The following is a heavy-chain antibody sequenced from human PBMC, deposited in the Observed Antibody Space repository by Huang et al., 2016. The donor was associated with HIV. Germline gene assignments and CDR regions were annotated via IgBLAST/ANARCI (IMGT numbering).Heavy chain of an antibody. V-gene: IGHV1-69*01. J-gene: IGHJ6*02. CDR3: ARGRTRSSLYDSYYGLDV. Sequence: QVQLVQSGAEVKKPGSSVKVSCKASGGTFSTYAISWGRQAPGQGLEWMGGISPSFGTANYAQNVQGTVTITADEFTSTAYVELRSLRAEDTALYYCARGRTRSSLYDSYYGLDVWGQGTTVTVSS. CDR1: GGTFSTYA. D-gene: IGHD6-6*01. CDR2: ISPSFGTA.